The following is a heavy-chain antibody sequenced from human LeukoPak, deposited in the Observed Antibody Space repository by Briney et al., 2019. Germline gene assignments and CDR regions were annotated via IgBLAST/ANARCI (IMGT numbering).Heavy chain of an antibody. Sequence: GGSLRLSCAASGFTFSSYWMHWVRQAAGKGLVWVSHINRDGSSTSHADSVKGRFTISRDNAKNTLYLQMNSLRAEDTAVYYCARDSNYGMDVWGQGTTVTVSS. CDR1: GFTFSSYW. J-gene: IGHJ6*02. V-gene: IGHV3-74*01. CDR2: INRDGSST. D-gene: IGHD4-11*01. CDR3: ARDSNYGMDV.